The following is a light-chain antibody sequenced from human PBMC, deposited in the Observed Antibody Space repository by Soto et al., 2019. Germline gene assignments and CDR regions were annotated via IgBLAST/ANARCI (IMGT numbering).Light chain of an antibody. CDR2: EVS. Sequence: QSALTQPASVSGSPGQSITISCTGTSSDVGGYNYVSWYQHHPGKAPKLMIYEVSNRPSGVSNRFSGSKSGNTASLTISGLQAEDEADYYCCSYGGSYFYVFGSGTKVTVL. V-gene: IGLV2-14*01. CDR3: CSYGGSYFYV. CDR1: SSDVGGYNY. J-gene: IGLJ1*01.